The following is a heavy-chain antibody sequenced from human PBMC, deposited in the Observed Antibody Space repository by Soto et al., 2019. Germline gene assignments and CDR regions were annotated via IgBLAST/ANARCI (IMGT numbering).Heavy chain of an antibody. D-gene: IGHD6-19*01. CDR2: ISGSGGTI. J-gene: IGHJ4*02. CDR3: ARETGLRSSGWSYYFDF. Sequence: EVQLVESGGGLVQPWGSLRVSCAASVFTLSSYSMHWVRQSPGKGLEWVSYISGSGGTIYYADSVKGRFTISRDNAKNALYVQMNSLRDEDTAVYFCARETGLRSSGWSYYFDFWGQGPRVTGSS. V-gene: IGHV3-48*02. CDR1: VFTLSSYS.